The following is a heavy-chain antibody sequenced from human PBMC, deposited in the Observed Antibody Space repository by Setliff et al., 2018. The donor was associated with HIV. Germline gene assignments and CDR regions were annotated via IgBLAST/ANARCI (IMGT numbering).Heavy chain of an antibody. CDR3: ARDQSDWFY. V-gene: IGHV4-39*02. J-gene: IGHJ4*02. Sequence: KTSETLSLTCTVSGGSISSSSYYWGWIRQPPGKGLECIGSIYYSGSTHYNPSLKSRVTISVYTSKNQFSLKLNSVTAADTAVDYCARDQSDWFYWGQGTLVTVSS. CDR2: IYYSGST. CDR1: GGSISSSSYY. D-gene: IGHD3-3*01.